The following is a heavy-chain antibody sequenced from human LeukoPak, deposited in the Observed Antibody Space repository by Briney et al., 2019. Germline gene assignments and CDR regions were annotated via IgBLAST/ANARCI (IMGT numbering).Heavy chain of an antibody. V-gene: IGHV3-7*01. D-gene: IGHD2-2*01. CDR1: GFTFSSYW. CDR2: IKQDGSEK. Sequence: GGSLRLSWAASGFTFSSYWMSWVRQAPGKGLEWVANIKQDGSEKYYVDSVKGRFTISRDNAKNSLYLQMNSLRAEDTAVYYCARDDCSSISCYHNWFDPWGQGTLVTVSS. CDR3: ARDDCSSISCYHNWFDP. J-gene: IGHJ5*02.